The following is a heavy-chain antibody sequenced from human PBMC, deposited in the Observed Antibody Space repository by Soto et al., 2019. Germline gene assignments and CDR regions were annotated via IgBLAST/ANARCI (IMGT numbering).Heavy chain of an antibody. CDR1: GYTFTRYG. V-gene: IGHV1-18*01. J-gene: IGHJ6*02. CDR3: AKNGQPPYYYYGRDV. D-gene: IGHD2-8*01. Sequence: QGHLVQSGAEVKKPGTSVKVSCKASGYTFTRYGISWVRQAPGQGLEWMGWISGYNGDTNYAQNLQGRVTMTIDTYTSTAYKELRSLTSDATAVYYCAKNGQPPYYYYGRDVWGQGTTVTVSS. CDR2: ISGYNGDT.